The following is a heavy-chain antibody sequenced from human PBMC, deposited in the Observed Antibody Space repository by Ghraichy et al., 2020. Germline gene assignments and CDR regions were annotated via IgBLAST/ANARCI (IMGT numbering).Heavy chain of an antibody. Sequence: SETLSLTCTVSGGSISSGGYYWSWIRQHPGKGLEWIGYIYYSGSTYYNPSLKSRVTISVDTSKNQFSLKLSSVTAADTAVYYCARAAGDYVMGDAFDIWGQGTMVTVSS. CDR1: GGSISSGGYY. CDR2: IYYSGST. J-gene: IGHJ3*02. CDR3: ARAAGDYVMGDAFDI. D-gene: IGHD4-17*01. V-gene: IGHV4-31*03.